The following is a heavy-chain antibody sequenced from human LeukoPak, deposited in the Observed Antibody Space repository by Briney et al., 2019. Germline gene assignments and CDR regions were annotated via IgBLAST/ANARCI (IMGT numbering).Heavy chain of an antibody. CDR2: INHSGST. D-gene: IGHD3-10*01. V-gene: IGHV4-34*01. CDR3: ARESGLLWFGEHYYMDV. CDR1: GGSFSGYY. J-gene: IGHJ6*03. Sequence: SETLSLTCAVYGGSFSGYYWSWIRQPPGKGLEWIGEINHSGSTNYNPSLKSRVTISVDTSKNQFSLKLSSVTAADTAVYYCARESGLLWFGEHYYMDVWGKGTTVTISS.